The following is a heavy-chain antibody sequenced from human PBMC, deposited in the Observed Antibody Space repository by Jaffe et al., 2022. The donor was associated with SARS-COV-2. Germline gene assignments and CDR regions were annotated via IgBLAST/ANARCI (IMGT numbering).Heavy chain of an antibody. CDR2: IYHSGST. J-gene: IGHJ4*02. CDR3: ARVAGNYYDSSGYPTYYFDY. V-gene: IGHV4-30-2*01. Sequence: QLQLQESGSGLVKPSQTLSLTCAVSGGSISSGGYSWSWIRQPPGKGLEWIGYIYHSGSTYYNPSLKSRVTISVDRSKNQFSLKLSSVTAADTAVYYCARVAGNYYDSSGYPTYYFDYWGQGTLVTVSS. CDR1: GGSISSGGYS. D-gene: IGHD3-22*01.